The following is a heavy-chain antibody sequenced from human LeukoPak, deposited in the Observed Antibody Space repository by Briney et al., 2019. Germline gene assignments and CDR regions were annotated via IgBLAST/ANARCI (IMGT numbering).Heavy chain of an antibody. CDR1: GFTFSSYA. D-gene: IGHD3-10*01. Sequence: QPGGSLRLSCAASGFTFSSYAMTWVRQAPGKGLEWVSGIGGSSGKIFYADSVKGRVTISRDNSKNTLYLQMNTLRAEDTAIYFCAKQPYQYVSGSPSWLDPWGQGTLVTVSS. CDR2: IGGSSGKI. J-gene: IGHJ5*02. V-gene: IGHV3-23*01. CDR3: AKQPYQYVSGSPSWLDP.